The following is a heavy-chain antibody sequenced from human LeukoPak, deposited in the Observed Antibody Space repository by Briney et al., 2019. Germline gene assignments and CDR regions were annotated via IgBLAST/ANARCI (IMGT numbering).Heavy chain of an antibody. CDR2: MSPNSGNT. CDR3: ARVAVAGTGPYFDY. D-gene: IGHD6-19*01. V-gene: IGHV1-8*01. Sequence: ASVKVSCKASGYTFTSYDINWMRQATGQGLEWMGWMSPNSGNTGYAQKFQGRVTMTRDTSISTAYMELSSLRSEDTAVYYCARVAVAGTGPYFDYWGQGTLVTVSS. CDR1: GYTFTSYD. J-gene: IGHJ4*02.